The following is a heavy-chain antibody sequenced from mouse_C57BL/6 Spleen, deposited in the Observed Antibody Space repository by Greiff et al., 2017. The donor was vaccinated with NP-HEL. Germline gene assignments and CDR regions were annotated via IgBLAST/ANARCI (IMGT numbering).Heavy chain of an antibody. CDR3: ARGGDGYYGAY. CDR2: IDPSDSET. Sequence: QVHVKQPGAELVRPGSSVKLSCKASGYTFTSYWMHWVKQRPIQGLEWIGNIDPSDSETHYNQKFKDKATLTVDKSSSTAYMQLSSLTSEDSAVYYCARGGDGYYGAYWGQGTLVTVSA. CDR1: GYTFTSYW. V-gene: IGHV1-52*01. D-gene: IGHD2-3*01. J-gene: IGHJ3*01.